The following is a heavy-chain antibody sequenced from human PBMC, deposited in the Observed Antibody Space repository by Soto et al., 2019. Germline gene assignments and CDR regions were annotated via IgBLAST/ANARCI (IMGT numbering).Heavy chain of an antibody. Sequence: ASVKVSCKASGYTFTSYAMHWVRQAPGQGLEWMGWISAYNGNTNYAQKLQGRVTMTTDPSISTAYMELSSLRSEDTAVYYCARTLYGDNVDYWGQGTLVTVS. CDR3: ARTLYGDNVDY. CDR2: ISAYNGNT. CDR1: GYTFTSYA. J-gene: IGHJ4*02. V-gene: IGHV1-18*01. D-gene: IGHD4-17*01.